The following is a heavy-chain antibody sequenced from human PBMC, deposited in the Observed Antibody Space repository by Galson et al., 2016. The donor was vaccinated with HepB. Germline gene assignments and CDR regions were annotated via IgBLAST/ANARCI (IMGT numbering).Heavy chain of an antibody. D-gene: IGHD3-22*01. Sequence: TLSLTCTVSGGSIAGSHYSWSWIRQPPGKGPEWIGYISHTGSTSYNPSLKSRVSISVDRSKNQFSLKLSSVTAADTAVFYCATFSGYYPDAFDIWGPGTMVTVSS. J-gene: IGHJ3*02. V-gene: IGHV4-30-2*01. CDR1: GGSIAGSHYS. CDR2: ISHTGST. CDR3: ATFSGYYPDAFDI.